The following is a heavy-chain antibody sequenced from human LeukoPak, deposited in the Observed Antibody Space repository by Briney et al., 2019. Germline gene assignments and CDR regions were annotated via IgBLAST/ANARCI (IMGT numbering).Heavy chain of an antibody. Sequence: PGGSLRLSCAASGFTFSSYAMSWVRQAPGKGLEWVSAISGSGGSTYYADSVKGRFTISRDNSKNTLYLQMNSLRAEDTAVNYCAKGRWGSSGYYGIFDYWGQGTLVTVSS. D-gene: IGHD3-22*01. J-gene: IGHJ4*02. CDR3: AKGRWGSSGYYGIFDY. CDR2: ISGSGGST. CDR1: GFTFSSYA. V-gene: IGHV3-23*01.